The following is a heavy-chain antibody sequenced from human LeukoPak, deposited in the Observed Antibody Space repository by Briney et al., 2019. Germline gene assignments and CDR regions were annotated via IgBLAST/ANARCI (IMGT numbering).Heavy chain of an antibody. Sequence: GGSLRLSCAASGFTVSSNYMTWVRQAPGMGLECVSVMYSDGSTFYADSVKGRFIMSRDNSKNTLYLQMNSLRAEDTAVYCCARDYGPTPFDYWGQGTLVIVSS. V-gene: IGHV3-53*01. D-gene: IGHD4-17*01. CDR1: GFTVSSNY. J-gene: IGHJ4*02. CDR3: ARDYGPTPFDY. CDR2: MYSDGST.